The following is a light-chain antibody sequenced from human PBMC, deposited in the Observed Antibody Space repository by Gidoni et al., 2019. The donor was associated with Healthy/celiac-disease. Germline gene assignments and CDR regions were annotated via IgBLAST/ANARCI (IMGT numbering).Light chain of an antibody. CDR3: QQRSNWPRIT. Sequence: EIVLTQSPATLSLSPGERATLSCRASQSVSSYLAWYQQKPGQAPRLLIYDASNRATGIPARFSGSGSGTDFTLTISSLEPEDSAVYYCQQRSNWPRITFGGGTKVEIK. CDR2: DAS. CDR1: QSVSSY. V-gene: IGKV3-11*01. J-gene: IGKJ4*01.